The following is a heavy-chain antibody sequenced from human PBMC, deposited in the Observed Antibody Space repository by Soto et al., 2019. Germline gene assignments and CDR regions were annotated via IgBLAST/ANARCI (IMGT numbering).Heavy chain of an antibody. D-gene: IGHD2-2*01. J-gene: IGHJ4*02. CDR1: GGSINYNSYH. CDR3: ARLVVVAPVANV. Sequence: SETLSLTCSVSGGSINYNSYHWGWIRQPPGQGLEWIGSIFYAGTTFYNPSLESRVTMSVDTSKNSFSLHLTSVTAADTAVYFCARLVVVAPVANVWGQGTLVTVSS. V-gene: IGHV4-39*02. CDR2: IFYAGTT.